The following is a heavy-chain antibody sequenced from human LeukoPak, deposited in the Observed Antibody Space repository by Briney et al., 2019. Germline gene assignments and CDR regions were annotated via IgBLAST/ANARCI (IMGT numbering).Heavy chain of an antibody. D-gene: IGHD2-2*01. CDR3: ARDDRAVVVPAALNYYYGMDV. CDR2: IYHSGST. CDR1: GGSISSGGYS. V-gene: IGHV4-30-2*01. J-gene: IGHJ6*02. Sequence: PSQTLSLTCAVSGGSISSGGYSWSWIRQPPGKGLEWIGYIYHSGSTYYNPSLKSRVTISVDTSKNQFSLKLSSVTAADTAVYYCARDDRAVVVPAALNYYYGMDVWGQGTTVTVSS.